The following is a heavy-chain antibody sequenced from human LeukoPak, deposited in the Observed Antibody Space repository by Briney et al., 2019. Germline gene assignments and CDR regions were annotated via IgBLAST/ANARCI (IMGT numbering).Heavy chain of an antibody. CDR3: ARHKVHYPGAGNSYAMGFYD. Sequence: SETLSLTCTASGGSISSYYRSWIRQPPGKGLEWIGYIYYSGSTNYNPSLKSRVTISVDASKNQFSLKLSSVTAADTAVFYCARHKVHYPGAGNSYAMGFYDWGQGILVSVSS. D-gene: IGHD3-10*01. V-gene: IGHV4-59*08. CDR1: GGSISSYY. J-gene: IGHJ4*02. CDR2: IYYSGST.